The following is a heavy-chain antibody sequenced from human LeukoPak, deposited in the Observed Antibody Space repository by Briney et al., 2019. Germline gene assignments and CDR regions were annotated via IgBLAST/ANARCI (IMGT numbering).Heavy chain of an antibody. D-gene: IGHD2-2*02. CDR3: ATSYCSSTSCYTNFQH. J-gene: IGHJ1*01. CDR2: IYPGDSDT. CDR1: GYRFTSYW. Sequence: GESLKISCKGSGYRFTSYWIAWVRQMPGKGLEYMGIIYPGDSDTRYSPSFQGQVTISADKSISTAYLQWSSLKASDTAMYYCATSYCSSTSCYTNFQHWGQGTLVTVSS. V-gene: IGHV5-51*01.